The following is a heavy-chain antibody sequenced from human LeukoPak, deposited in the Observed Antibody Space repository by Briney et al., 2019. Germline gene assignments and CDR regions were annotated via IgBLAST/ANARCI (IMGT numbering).Heavy chain of an antibody. CDR2: IYPDDSDT. J-gene: IGHJ4*02. V-gene: IGHV5-51*01. Sequence: GESLKISCKGSGYTFTSYWIGWVRQMPGKGLEWMGIIYPDDSDTRYSPSFQGQVTISADKSISTAYLQWSSLKASDTAMYYCAIFKHHLRPDYWGQGTLVTVSS. CDR1: GYTFTSYW. CDR3: AIFKHHLRPDY. D-gene: IGHD3-3*01.